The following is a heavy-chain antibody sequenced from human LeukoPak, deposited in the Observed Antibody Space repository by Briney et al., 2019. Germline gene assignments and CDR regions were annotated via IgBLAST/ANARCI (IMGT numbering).Heavy chain of an antibody. CDR2: ISAYHGNT. V-gene: IGHV1-18*01. Sequence: ASVKVSYKASGYTFTRYGFSWVRQAPGQALEWLGWISAYHGNTNHAQKPHAKVTMTTDTSTRTAYVEVRSLRADDTAVYYCARGDESYDYYDMDVWGQGTMVTVSS. CDR3: ARGDESYDYYDMDV. J-gene: IGHJ6*02. CDR1: GYTFTRYG.